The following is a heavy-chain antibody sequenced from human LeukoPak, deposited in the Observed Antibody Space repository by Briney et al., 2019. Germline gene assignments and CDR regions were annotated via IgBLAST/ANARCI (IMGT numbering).Heavy chain of an antibody. CDR2: IYYSGST. J-gene: IGHJ4*02. V-gene: IGHV4-39*07. CDR3: ARDGGSYYYFDY. D-gene: IGHD1-26*01. CDR1: GGSISSSNYY. Sequence: SETLSLTCTVSGGSISSSNYYWGWIRQPPGKGLEWIGSIYYSGSTYYNPSLKSRVTISGDTSKNQFSLKLSSVTAADTAVYYCARDGGSYYYFDYWGQGTLVTVSS.